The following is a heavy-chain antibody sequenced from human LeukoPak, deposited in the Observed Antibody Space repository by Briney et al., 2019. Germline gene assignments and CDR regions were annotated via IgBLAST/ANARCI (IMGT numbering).Heavy chain of an antibody. Sequence: ASAKVSCKASGYTFTDYFLHWLRQAPGQGPEWVAWIDPKIGVRRYSQKFEGRVAVTRDTSINTIYMELNGQRPGDTAVYYCARGPDPGSFDYWGQGTLVTVSS. CDR3: ARGPDPGSFDY. D-gene: IGHD5-12*01. CDR2: IDPKIGVR. J-gene: IGHJ4*02. CDR1: GYTFTDYF. V-gene: IGHV1-2*02.